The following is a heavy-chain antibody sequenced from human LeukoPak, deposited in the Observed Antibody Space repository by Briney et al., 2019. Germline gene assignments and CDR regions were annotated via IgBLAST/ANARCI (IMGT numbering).Heavy chain of an antibody. CDR2: IIGSRDST. V-gene: IGHV3-23*01. CDR3: AKGAYDYMEMGYFDS. Sequence: PGGSLRLSCAASGLTSTNFPMNWVRPAAGKGLEGVSVIIGSRDSTDYAGAVKCRFTNSRDKSRNTLFLQMKSLRAEDTAIYFCAKGAYDYMEMGYFDSWGQGTLVTVSS. J-gene: IGHJ4*02. CDR1: GLTSTNFP. D-gene: IGHD5-12*01.